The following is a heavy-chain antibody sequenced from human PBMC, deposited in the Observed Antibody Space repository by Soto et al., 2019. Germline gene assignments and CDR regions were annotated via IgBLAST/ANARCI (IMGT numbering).Heavy chain of an antibody. CDR3: AHSRWELLGNWFDP. CDR2: IYWDDDK. J-gene: IGHJ5*02. V-gene: IGHV2-5*02. CDR1: GFSLSTSGVG. Sequence: QITLKESGPTLVKPTQTLTLTCTFSGFSLSTSGVGVGWIRQPPGKALEWLALIYWDDDKRYSPSLKSRLTITKDTSKNHVVLTMTNMDPVDTATYYCAHSRWELLGNWFDPWGQGTLVTVSS. D-gene: IGHD1-26*01.